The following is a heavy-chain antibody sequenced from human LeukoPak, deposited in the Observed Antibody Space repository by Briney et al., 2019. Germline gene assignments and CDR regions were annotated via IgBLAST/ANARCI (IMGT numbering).Heavy chain of an antibody. J-gene: IGHJ5*02. D-gene: IGHD1-1*01. CDR1: GYSISSGYY. CDR2: IYHSGST. CDR3: ARHWPQRYWNGVLLLFSAVFDP. V-gene: IGHV4-38-2*01. Sequence: PSETLSLTCAVSGYSISSGYYWGWIRQPPGKGLEWIGSIYHSGSTYYNPSLKSRVTISVDTSKNQFSLKLSSVTAADTAVYYCARHWPQRYWNGVLLLFSAVFDPWGQGTLVTVSS.